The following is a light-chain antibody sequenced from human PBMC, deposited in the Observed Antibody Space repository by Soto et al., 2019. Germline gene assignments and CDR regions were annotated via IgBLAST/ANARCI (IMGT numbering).Light chain of an antibody. CDR3: QQYGVSPRT. CDR2: DTS. V-gene: IGKV3-20*01. Sequence: EFVLTQSPGTLSLSPGEGATLSCRASQSLTNSFIAWYQQKPGQAPRLLIYDTSIRASGIPDRFSGSGSGTDFTLTISRLEPEDFAVYYCQQYGVSPRTFGQGTKVDIK. CDR1: QSLTNSF. J-gene: IGKJ1*01.